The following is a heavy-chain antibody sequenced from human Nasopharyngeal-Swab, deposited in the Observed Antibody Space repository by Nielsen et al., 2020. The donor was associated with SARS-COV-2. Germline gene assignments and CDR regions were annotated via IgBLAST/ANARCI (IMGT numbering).Heavy chain of an antibody. D-gene: IGHD3-9*01. CDR2: IIENGADT. J-gene: IGHJ4*02. CDR3: VRDYTVNYYGLSTDYYAPLDS. CDR1: GFNFRNFA. Sequence: LSLTCAASGFNFRNFAMSWVRQAPGKGLEWVSGIIENGADTYYADSVKGQSTIFRDNSKNTLYLQMNSLSAEDTAVYYCVRDYTVNYYGLSTDYYAPLDSWGQGTLVTVSS. V-gene: IGHV3-23*01.